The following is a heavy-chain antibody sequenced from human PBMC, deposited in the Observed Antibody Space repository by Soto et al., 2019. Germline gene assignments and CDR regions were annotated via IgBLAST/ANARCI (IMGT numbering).Heavy chain of an antibody. CDR1: GYTFTSYA. CDR3: ARAYSSSSSNWFDP. D-gene: IGHD6-6*01. CDR2: INAGNGNT. V-gene: IGHV1-3*01. Sequence: QVQLVQSGAEVKKPGASVKVSCKASGYTFTSYAMHWVRQAPGQRLEWMGWINAGNGNTKYSQKFQGRVTITRDTSASTAYMELSRLRSEDTAVYYCARAYSSSSSNWFDPWGQGSLVTVSS. J-gene: IGHJ5*02.